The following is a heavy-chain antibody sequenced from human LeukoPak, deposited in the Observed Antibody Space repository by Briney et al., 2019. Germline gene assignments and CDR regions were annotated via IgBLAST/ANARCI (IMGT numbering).Heavy chain of an antibody. Sequence: GGSLRLSCAASGFTFSSYGMHWVRQAPGKGLEWVAVISYDGSNKYYADSVKGRFTISRDNSKSTLYLQMNSLRAEDTAVYYCAREDNYDFWSGYYGPGAFDIWGQGTMVTVSS. V-gene: IGHV3-30*03. CDR2: ISYDGSNK. J-gene: IGHJ3*02. CDR1: GFTFSSYG. CDR3: AREDNYDFWSGYYGPGAFDI. D-gene: IGHD3-3*01.